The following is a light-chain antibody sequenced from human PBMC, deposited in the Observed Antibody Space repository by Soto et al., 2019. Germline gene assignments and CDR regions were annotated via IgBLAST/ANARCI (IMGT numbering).Light chain of an antibody. CDR3: QQYGSSPT. CDR2: DVS. CDR1: QSVSSNY. J-gene: IGKJ1*01. V-gene: IGKV3-20*01. Sequence: DIVLTQSPGTLSLSPGERATLSCRSSQSVSSNYLAWYQQKPDQAPRLVIYDVSGRATGIPDRFSGSGSGTAFTLTISRLEPEDSAVYYCQQYGSSPTFGKGTKVEIK.